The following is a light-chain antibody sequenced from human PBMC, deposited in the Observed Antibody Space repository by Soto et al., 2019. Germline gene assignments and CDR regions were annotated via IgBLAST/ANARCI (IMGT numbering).Light chain of an antibody. J-gene: IGKJ2*01. CDR1: QDISTY. Sequence: DIQMTQSPSSLSASVGDRVTITCQASQDISTYLNWFQVKPGRATKLLIYDISKLETGVPSRFSGSGSGTDFTFTISSLQPEDIATYYCQHYDNLPYTFGQGTKLEIK. CDR2: DIS. V-gene: IGKV1-33*01. CDR3: QHYDNLPYT.